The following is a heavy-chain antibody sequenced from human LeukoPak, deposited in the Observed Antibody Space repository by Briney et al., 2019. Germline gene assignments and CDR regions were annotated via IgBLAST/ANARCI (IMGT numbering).Heavy chain of an antibody. Sequence: GASVKVSCKASGGTLSSYAISWVRQAPGQGLEWMGGIIPIFGTANYAQKFQGRVTITADESTSTAYMELSSLRSEDTAVYYCARDFVAAADLTQFDYWGQGTLVTVSS. CDR2: IIPIFGTA. V-gene: IGHV1-69*13. CDR1: GGTLSSYA. J-gene: IGHJ4*02. D-gene: IGHD6-13*01. CDR3: ARDFVAAADLTQFDY.